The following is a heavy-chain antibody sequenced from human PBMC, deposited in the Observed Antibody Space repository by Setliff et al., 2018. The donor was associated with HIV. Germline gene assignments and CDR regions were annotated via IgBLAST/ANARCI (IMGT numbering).Heavy chain of an antibody. Sequence: GASVKVSCKASGYTFTNYDINWVRQATGQGLEWMGWMNPNSGNTGYAQKFQGRVTMTRNTSISTAYMELSSLRSEDTAVYYCARTLPQYTNLFDYWGQGTLVTVSS. J-gene: IGHJ4*02. V-gene: IGHV1-8*01. CDR2: MNPNSGNT. D-gene: IGHD5-18*01. CDR1: GYTFTNYD. CDR3: ARTLPQYTNLFDY.